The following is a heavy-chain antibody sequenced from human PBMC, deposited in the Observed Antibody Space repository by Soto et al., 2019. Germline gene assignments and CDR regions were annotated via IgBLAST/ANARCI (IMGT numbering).Heavy chain of an antibody. CDR2: ISASGGST. D-gene: IGHD3-10*01. Sequence: EVQLLESGGGLVQPGGSLRLSCAASGFTFTNYAMSWVRQAPGKGLEWVSTISASGGSTDHADSVKGRVTISRDNSKNTLSMQMNSLRDEDTAAYYCAKDMCGSGSYYIYGMDVWGQGTTVTVS. CDR3: AKDMCGSGSYYIYGMDV. V-gene: IGHV3-23*01. CDR1: GFTFTNYA. J-gene: IGHJ6*02.